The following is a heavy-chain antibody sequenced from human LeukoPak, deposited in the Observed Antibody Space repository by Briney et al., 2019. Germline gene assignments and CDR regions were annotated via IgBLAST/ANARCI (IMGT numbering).Heavy chain of an antibody. CDR3: ARETGYCSGGSCYISYYYYYYMDV. CDR1: GGSFSGYY. CDR2: IYTSGST. Sequence: SETLSLTCVVYGGSFSGYYWSWIRQPAGKGLEWIGRIYTSGSTNYNPSLKSRVTMSVDTSKNQFSLKLSSVTAADTAVYYCARETGYCSGGSCYISYYYYYYMDVWGKGTTVTISS. D-gene: IGHD2-15*01. V-gene: IGHV4-4*07. J-gene: IGHJ6*03.